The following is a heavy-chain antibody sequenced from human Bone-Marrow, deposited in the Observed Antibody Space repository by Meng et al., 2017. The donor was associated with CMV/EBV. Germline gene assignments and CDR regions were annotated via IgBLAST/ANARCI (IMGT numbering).Heavy chain of an antibody. V-gene: IGHV3-74*01. CDR2: INHDGSSA. J-gene: IGHJ4*02. Sequence: GESLKISCAASGFTFSSYYMHWVRQSPGKGLVWVSRINHDGSSANYADSVKGRFTISRDNAKNMLYLQMNSLRAEDTAVYYCARGGQLGDCRGQGTLVTVSS. CDR3: ARGGQLGDC. CDR1: GFTFSSYY. D-gene: IGHD3-16*01.